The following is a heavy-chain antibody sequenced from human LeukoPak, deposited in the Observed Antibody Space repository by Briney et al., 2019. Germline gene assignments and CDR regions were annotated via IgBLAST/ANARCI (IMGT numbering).Heavy chain of an antibody. J-gene: IGHJ4*02. V-gene: IGHV3-23*01. CDR1: GFTLISHD. Sequence: PGGSLRLSCGASGFTLISHDMSWFRQAPGKELVCCSGIFGSGVSTYYADSVKGRFTISRDNSKTTLYLQMSSLRAEDTAVYYCARSRPVVTAIDHERLGYWGQGTLVTVSS. CDR3: ARSRPVVTAIDHERLGY. CDR2: IFGSGVST. D-gene: IGHD2-21*02.